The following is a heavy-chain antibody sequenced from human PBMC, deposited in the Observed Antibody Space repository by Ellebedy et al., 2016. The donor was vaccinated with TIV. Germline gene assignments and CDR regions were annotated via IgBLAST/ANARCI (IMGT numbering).Heavy chain of an antibody. J-gene: IGHJ6*02. CDR2: ISGSGDAT. Sequence: GGSLRLSXTTSGFFFSSYVMSWVRQAPGKGLEWVSSISGSGDATHYADSVKGRFTISRDNSKNTVYLQMNSLRPEDTAVYSCAKDRGAGTTVTTYGMDVWGQGTTVTVSS. D-gene: IGHD4-17*01. V-gene: IGHV3-23*01. CDR3: AKDRGAGTTVTTYGMDV. CDR1: GFFFSSYV.